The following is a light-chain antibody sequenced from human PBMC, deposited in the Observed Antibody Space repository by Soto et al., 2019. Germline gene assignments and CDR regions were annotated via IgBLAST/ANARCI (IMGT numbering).Light chain of an antibody. CDR2: DAS. V-gene: IGKV3-20*01. CDR3: QQYGSSPWT. J-gene: IGKJ1*01. Sequence: EIVMTQSPVTLSVSPGERATLSCRASQSVSSNLGWYQQKPGQAPRLLIYDASSRATGIPDRFSGSGSGADFTLTISRLEPEDCAVYYCQQYGSSPWTFGQGTTVEIK. CDR1: QSVSSN.